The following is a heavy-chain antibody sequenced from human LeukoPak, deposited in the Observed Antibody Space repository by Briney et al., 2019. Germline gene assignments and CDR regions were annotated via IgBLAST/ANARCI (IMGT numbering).Heavy chain of an antibody. V-gene: IGHV1-69*01. D-gene: IGHD2-15*01. CDR1: GGTFSSYA. CDR2: IIPIFGTA. J-gene: IGHJ5*02. Sequence: SVKVSCKASGGTFSSYAISWVRQAPGQGLGWMGGIIPIFGTANYAQKFQGRVTITADESTSTAYMEPSSLRSEDTAVYYCARGVVVATTRGSWFDPWGQGTLVTVSS. CDR3: ARGVVVATTRGSWFDP.